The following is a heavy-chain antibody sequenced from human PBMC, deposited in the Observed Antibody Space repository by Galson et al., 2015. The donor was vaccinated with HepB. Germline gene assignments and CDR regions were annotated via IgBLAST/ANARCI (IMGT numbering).Heavy chain of an antibody. V-gene: IGHV1-24*01. Sequence: SVKVSCKVSGYSLTESSMYWVRQAPGKGLEWMGDFDPEDGEIVYAQKFQGRVSMTEDTSAETAYMELSSLRSGDTAVYYCAMDSFTSYYGSGTPRGAFDIWGQGTMVTVSS. CDR3: AMDSFTSYYGSGTPRGAFDI. D-gene: IGHD3-10*01. J-gene: IGHJ3*02. CDR2: FDPEDGEI. CDR1: GYSLTESS.